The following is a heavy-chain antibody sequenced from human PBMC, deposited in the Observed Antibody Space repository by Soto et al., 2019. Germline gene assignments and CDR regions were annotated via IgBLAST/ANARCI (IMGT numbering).Heavy chain of an antibody. Sequence: SETLSLTCTVSGGSISSYYWSWIRQPPGKGLEWIGYIYYSGSTNYNPSLKSRVTISVDTSKNQFSLKLSSVTAADTAVYYCARGVGSSSWYGDYYYYMDVWGKGTTVTVSS. CDR2: IYYSGST. J-gene: IGHJ6*03. CDR3: ARGVGSSSWYGDYYYYMDV. CDR1: GGSISSYY. D-gene: IGHD6-13*01. V-gene: IGHV4-59*01.